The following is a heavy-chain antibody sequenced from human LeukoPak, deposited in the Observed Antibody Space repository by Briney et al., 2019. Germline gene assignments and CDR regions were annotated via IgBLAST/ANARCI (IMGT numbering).Heavy chain of an antibody. CDR2: IDHSGDT. CDR1: GGSISGFY. V-gene: IGHV4-34*01. CDR3: ARGSPFQE. Sequence: PSETLSLTCAVYGGSISGFYYTWIRQPLGKGLEWIGEIDHSGDTNYNPSLKSRAIVSVDTSKSQFSLKLTSVTAADAAVYYCARGSPFQEWGQGTLVTVSS. J-gene: IGHJ1*01.